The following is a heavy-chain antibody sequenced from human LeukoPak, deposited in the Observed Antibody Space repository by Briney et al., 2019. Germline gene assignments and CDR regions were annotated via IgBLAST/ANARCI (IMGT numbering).Heavy chain of an antibody. CDR3: ARATKDAWNAHYTGGLYYIDV. CDR1: GGSINSSY. V-gene: IGHV4-59*07. Sequence: SDTLSLMCTVWGGSINSSYWTWIRQPPGKGLEWIGNSWRTRYNPSLKRRATIFLDMSKNQISLELHPLTAPETAVYYCARATKDAWNAHYTGGLYYIDVWGKGTTVIVSS. J-gene: IGHJ6*03. D-gene: IGHD3-3*01. CDR2: NSWRT.